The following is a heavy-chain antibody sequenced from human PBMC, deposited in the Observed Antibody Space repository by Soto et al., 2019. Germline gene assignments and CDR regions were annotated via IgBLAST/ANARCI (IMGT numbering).Heavy chain of an antibody. Sequence: SVKVSCKASGYTFTSYAISWVRQAPGQGLEWMGGIIPIFGTANYAQKFQGRVTITADESTTTAYMELSSLRSEDTAVYYCARPTRFYYDSSGQSAWFDPWGQGTLVTVSS. CDR1: GYTFTSYA. V-gene: IGHV1-69*13. CDR2: IIPIFGTA. J-gene: IGHJ5*02. D-gene: IGHD3-22*01. CDR3: ARPTRFYYDSSGQSAWFDP.